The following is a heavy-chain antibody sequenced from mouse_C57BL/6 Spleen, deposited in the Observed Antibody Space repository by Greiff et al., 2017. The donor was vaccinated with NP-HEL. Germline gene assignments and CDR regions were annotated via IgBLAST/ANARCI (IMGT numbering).Heavy chain of an antibody. J-gene: IGHJ4*01. D-gene: IGHD1-1*01. CDR2: IDPSDSYT. V-gene: IGHV1-69*01. Sequence: VQLQQPGAELVMPGASVKLSCKASGYTFTSYWMHWVKQRPGQGLEWIGEIDPSDSYTNYNQKFKGKSTLTVDKSSSTAYMQLSSLTSEDSAVYYCACYYYGSYAMDDWGQGTSVTVSS. CDR1: GYTFTSYW. CDR3: ACYYYGSYAMDD.